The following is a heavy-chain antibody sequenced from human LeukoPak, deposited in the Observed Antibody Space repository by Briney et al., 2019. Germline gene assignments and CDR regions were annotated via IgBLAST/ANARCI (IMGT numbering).Heavy chain of an antibody. D-gene: IGHD4-11*01. CDR1: GGSISSSSYY. CDR3: ASEPYSNYDYYYYMDV. Sequence: SETLSLTCTVSGGSISSSSYYWGWIRQPPGKGLEWIGSIYYSGSTYYNPSLKSRVTISVDTSKNQFSPKLSSVTAADTAVYYCASEPYSNYDYYYYMDVWGKRTTDTVSS. CDR2: IYYSGST. J-gene: IGHJ6*03. V-gene: IGHV4-39*01.